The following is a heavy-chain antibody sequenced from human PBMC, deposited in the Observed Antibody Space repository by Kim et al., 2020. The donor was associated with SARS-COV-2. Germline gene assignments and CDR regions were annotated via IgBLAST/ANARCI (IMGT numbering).Heavy chain of an antibody. D-gene: IGHD3-10*01. J-gene: IGHJ5*02. V-gene: IGHV3-53*01. CDR3: ARDHYYGSGRGWFDP. Sequence: DSVKGRFTISRDNSKTTLYLQMNSLRAEDTAVYYCARDHYYGSGRGWFDPWGQGTLVTVSS.